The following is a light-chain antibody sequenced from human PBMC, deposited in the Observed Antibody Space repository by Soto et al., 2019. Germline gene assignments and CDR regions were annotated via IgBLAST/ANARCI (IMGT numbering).Light chain of an antibody. CDR3: RSYAGSYTYV. V-gene: IGLV2-11*01. J-gene: IGLJ1*01. CDR1: SSDVGGYNY. CDR2: DVS. Sequence: QSVLTQPRSVSGSPGRSVTISCTGTSSDVGGYNYVSWYQQHPGKAPKLKIYDVSKRPSGVRDRFSGSKSGNTASLTISGLQGEDEADYYCRSYAGSYTYVFGTGTKVTVL.